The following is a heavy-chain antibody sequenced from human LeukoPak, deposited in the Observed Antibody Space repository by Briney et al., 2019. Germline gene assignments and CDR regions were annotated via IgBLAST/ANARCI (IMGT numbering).Heavy chain of an antibody. V-gene: IGHV3-23*01. CDR2: ISGSGYYT. D-gene: IGHD1-26*01. J-gene: IGHJ4*02. Sequence: GGSLRPSCEASGSGFTFGNFGLSWVRQAPGKGLEWLSGISGSGYYTYYADSVKGRFTISRDDSKKMVFLQMNSLGVEDTAVYYCVHDAYSYRYYKYGAFDFWGQGTLVTVSS. CDR3: VHDAYSYRYYKYGAFDF. CDR1: GSGFTFGNFG.